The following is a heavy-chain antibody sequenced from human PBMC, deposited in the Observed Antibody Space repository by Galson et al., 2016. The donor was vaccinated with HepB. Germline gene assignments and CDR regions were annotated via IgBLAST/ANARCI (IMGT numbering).Heavy chain of an antibody. CDR2: MSHDGSHI. J-gene: IGHJ2*01. V-gene: IGHV3-30*03. CDR1: GFTFSNYG. Sequence: SLRLSCAASGFTFSNYGMHWIRQAPGKGLEWVAVMSHDGSHIFYVDSVKGRFSISRDNGKNSLYLQMNSLRAEDTAVYYCASLRFKGFDLWGRGTLVTVSS. CDR3: ASLRFKGFDL. D-gene: IGHD4-17*01.